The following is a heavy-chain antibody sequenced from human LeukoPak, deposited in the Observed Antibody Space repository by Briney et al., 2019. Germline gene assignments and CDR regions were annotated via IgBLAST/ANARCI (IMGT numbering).Heavy chain of an antibody. D-gene: IGHD1-1*01. J-gene: IGHJ4*02. CDR2: IKQDGSEK. V-gene: IGHV3-7*02. CDR1: GFTFSSYA. Sequence: GGSLRLSCAASGFTFSSYAMSWVRQAPGKGLEWVANIKQDGSEKYYVDSVKGRFTISRDNAKNSLYLQMNSLRAEDTAVYYCANTKQFEYWGQGTLVTVSS. CDR3: ANTKQFEY.